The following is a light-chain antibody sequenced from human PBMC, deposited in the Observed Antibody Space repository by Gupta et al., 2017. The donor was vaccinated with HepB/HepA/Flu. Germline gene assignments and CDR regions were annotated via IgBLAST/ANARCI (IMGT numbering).Light chain of an antibody. Sequence: IVLTQSPGTLSLSPGERATLPCRASQAIKNNYLAWYQQSPGQAPSLLIYGASNRATGIPERFTVSVSGTDFTLTISRVEPEDFAVYYCQQEGSSPVTFGQGTKVEIK. CDR1: QAIKNNY. J-gene: IGKJ1*01. CDR2: GAS. CDR3: QQEGSSPVT. V-gene: IGKV3-20*01.